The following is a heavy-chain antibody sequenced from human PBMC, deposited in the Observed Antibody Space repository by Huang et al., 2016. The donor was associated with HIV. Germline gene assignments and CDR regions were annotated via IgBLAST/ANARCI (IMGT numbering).Heavy chain of an antibody. J-gene: IGHJ4*02. CDR1: GDFISSTNYY. CDR3: ASQHIGAAATWF. Sequence: QLQLQESGPGQVKPSETLSLTCTVSGDFISSTNYYWGWIRQSPGKGLEWVGSVYRSGSTHYIPSLKSGVTLSVDTSRNQFSLRLNSLTAADTAVYYWASQHIGAAATWFWGRGTQVAVSS. V-gene: IGHV4-39*01. D-gene: IGHD6-13*01. CDR2: VYRSGST.